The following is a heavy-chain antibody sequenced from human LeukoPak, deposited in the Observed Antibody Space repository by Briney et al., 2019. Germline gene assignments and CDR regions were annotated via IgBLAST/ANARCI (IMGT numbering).Heavy chain of an antibody. J-gene: IGHJ4*02. Sequence: GGSLRLSCAASGFTFTSYDMHWVRQATGKGLEWVSGTTAGGETYAADSVKGRFTISRENAKNSLYLQMNSLRVGDTAVYYCARSLTLGSGSLDYWGQGTLATVSS. CDR2: TTAGGET. CDR3: ARSLTLGSGSLDY. D-gene: IGHD3-10*01. V-gene: IGHV3-13*04. CDR1: GFTFTSYD.